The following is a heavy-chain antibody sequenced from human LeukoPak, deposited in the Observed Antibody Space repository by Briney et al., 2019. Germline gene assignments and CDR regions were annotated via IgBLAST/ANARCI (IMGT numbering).Heavy chain of an antibody. CDR3: ARFRGGWELGVDAFDI. CDR2: IYHSGSA. CDR1: GGSISSTNW. Sequence: SGTLSLTCVVSGGSISSTNWWSWVRQPPGKGLEWIGEIYHSGSANYSPSLKSRVTISVDKSNNQFSLKLNSVTAADTAVYYCARFRGGWELGVDAFDIWGQGTMVTVSS. V-gene: IGHV4-4*02. J-gene: IGHJ3*02. D-gene: IGHD1-26*01.